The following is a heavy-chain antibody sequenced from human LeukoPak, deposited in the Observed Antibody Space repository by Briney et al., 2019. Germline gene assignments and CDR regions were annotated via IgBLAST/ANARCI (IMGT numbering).Heavy chain of an antibody. J-gene: IGHJ4*02. CDR1: GYTFTSYA. CDR3: ARGPNSGYDSDYYDSSGYPRLYYFDY. CDR2: INTNTGNP. D-gene: IGHD3-22*01. V-gene: IGHV7-4-1*02. Sequence: ASVKVSCKASGYTFTSYAMNWVRQAPGQGLEWMGWINTNTGNPTYAQGFTGRFVFSLDTSVSTAYLQISSLKAEDTAVYYCARGPNSGYDSDYYDSSGYPRLYYFDYWGQGTLVTVSS.